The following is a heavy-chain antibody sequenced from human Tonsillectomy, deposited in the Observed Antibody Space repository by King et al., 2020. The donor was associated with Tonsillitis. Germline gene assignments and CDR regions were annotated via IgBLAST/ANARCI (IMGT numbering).Heavy chain of an antibody. Sequence: VQLVESGGGLVKPGGSLRLSCAASGFTFSNAWMSWVRQAPGKGLEWVGRIKSKTDGGTTDYAAPVKGRFTISRDDSKNTLYLQMNSLKTEDTAVYYCTTDRWHIVVVTAIQAFDIWGQGTMVTVSS. J-gene: IGHJ3*02. CDR3: TTDRWHIVVVTAIQAFDI. CDR1: GFTFSNAW. D-gene: IGHD2-21*02. CDR2: IKSKTDGGTT. V-gene: IGHV3-15*01.